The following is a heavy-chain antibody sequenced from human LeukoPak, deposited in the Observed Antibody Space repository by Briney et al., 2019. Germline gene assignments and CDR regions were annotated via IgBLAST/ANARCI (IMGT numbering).Heavy chain of an antibody. Sequence: QSSETLSLTCGVYGGSFSGYYWSWIRQPPGKGLEWIGEINHSGSTNYNPSLKSRVTISVDTSKNQFSLKLSSVTAADTAVYYCARAKLPSPDRDYDYYGMDVWGQGTTVTVSS. CDR1: GGSFSGYY. CDR3: ARAKLPSPDRDYDYYGMDV. V-gene: IGHV4-34*01. D-gene: IGHD2-15*01. CDR2: INHSGST. J-gene: IGHJ6*02.